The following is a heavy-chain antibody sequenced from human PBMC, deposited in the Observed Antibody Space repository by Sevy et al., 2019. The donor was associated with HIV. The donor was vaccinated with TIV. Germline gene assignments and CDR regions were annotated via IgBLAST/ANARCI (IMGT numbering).Heavy chain of an antibody. J-gene: IGHJ3*02. D-gene: IGHD4-17*01. CDR2: ISGGGTYI. Sequence: GSLRLSCATSEFTFSSYSMNWVRQAPGNGLEWVSSISGGGTYIYYADSVKGRFTISRDNAKNSLSLQMNSLRAEETAVYYCARGTHDYGDYDRDAFDIWGQGTMVTVSS. CDR3: ARGTHDYGDYDRDAFDI. V-gene: IGHV3-21*01. CDR1: EFTFSSYS.